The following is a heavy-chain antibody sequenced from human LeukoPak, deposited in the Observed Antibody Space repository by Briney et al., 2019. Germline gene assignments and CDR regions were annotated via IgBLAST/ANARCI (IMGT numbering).Heavy chain of an antibody. V-gene: IGHV2-70*11. D-gene: IGHD5-12*01. CDR2: IDWDADK. CDR1: GFSLITSGMC. J-gene: IGHJ4*02. Sequence: SGPALVKPTETLTLTCTFSGFSLITSGMCVTWIRQPPGKALEWLARIDWDADKYYSTSLKTRLTISKDTSKNQVVLTMTNMDPVDTATYYCARIHRGSGYHFDYWGQGTLVTVSS. CDR3: ARIHRGSGYHFDY.